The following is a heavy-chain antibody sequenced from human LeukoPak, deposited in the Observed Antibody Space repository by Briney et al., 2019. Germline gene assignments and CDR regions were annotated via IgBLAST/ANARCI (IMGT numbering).Heavy chain of an antibody. V-gene: IGHV3-7*01. Sequence: GGSLRLSCAASGFTFSSYWMSWVRQAPGKGLEWVANIKQDGSEKYYVDSVKGRFTISRDNAKNSLYLQMNSLRAEDTAVYYCARDYGDYVWRGDYYYYGMDVWGQGTTVTVSS. D-gene: IGHD4-17*01. CDR1: GFTFSSYW. CDR2: IKQDGSEK. J-gene: IGHJ6*02. CDR3: ARDYGDYVWRGDYYYYGMDV.